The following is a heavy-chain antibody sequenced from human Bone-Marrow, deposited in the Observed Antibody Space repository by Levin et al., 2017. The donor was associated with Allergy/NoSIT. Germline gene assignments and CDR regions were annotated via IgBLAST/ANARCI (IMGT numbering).Heavy chain of an antibody. CDR2: IFYSGTT. J-gene: IGHJ6*02. CDR1: GGSISSNY. D-gene: IGHD3-22*01. V-gene: IGHV4-59*01. CDR3: ERDLRRSGYYLGGMDV. Sequence: SETLSLTCTVSGGSISSNYWNWIRQTPGKGLEWIAYIFYSGTTNYNPSLKSRVTLSLDTSKNQFSLRLRSVTAADTAVYYCERDLRRSGYYLGGMDVWGQGITVTVSS.